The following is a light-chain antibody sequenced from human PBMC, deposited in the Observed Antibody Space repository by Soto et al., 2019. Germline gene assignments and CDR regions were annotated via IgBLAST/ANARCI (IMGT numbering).Light chain of an antibody. Sequence: EIVLTQSPGTLSLSPGERATLSCRASQSVTSTHLAWYQQKPGQAPRLLIYGASTRATGIPARFSGSGSGTEFTLTISGLELFYFSVYSCQQYRRPRLTVGQGATVGI. CDR1: QSVTSTH. J-gene: IGKJ1*01. CDR2: GAS. CDR3: QQYRRPRLT. V-gene: IGKV3-20*01.